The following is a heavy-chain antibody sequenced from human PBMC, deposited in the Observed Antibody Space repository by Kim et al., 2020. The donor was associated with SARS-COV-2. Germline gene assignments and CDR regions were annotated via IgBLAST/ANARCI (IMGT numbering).Heavy chain of an antibody. CDR3: VKGSNDEWRALDV. CDR1: GFTFNIYG. D-gene: IGHD3-3*01. V-gene: IGHV3-30*18. Sequence: GGSLRLSCAASGFTFNIYGMHWVRQAPGKGLEWVAIISYDGSIKYYADSVKGRFTISRDNSKNTLYLQMNSLRADDTAVYHCVKGSNDEWRALDVWGQGTPVTVSS. CDR2: ISYDGSIK. J-gene: IGHJ6*02.